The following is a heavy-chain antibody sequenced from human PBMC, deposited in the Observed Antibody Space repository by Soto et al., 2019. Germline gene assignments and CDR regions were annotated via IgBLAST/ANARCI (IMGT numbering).Heavy chain of an antibody. CDR1: GFTFSSYG. CDR3: AKEAASGKYGMDF. V-gene: IGHV3-30*18. J-gene: IGHJ6*02. Sequence: QVQLVESGGGVVQPGRSLRLSCAASGFTFSSYGMHWVRQAPGKGLEWVAVISYDGSNKYYADSVKGRFTISRDNSKHALYVQMNSRRAEDTAVYYCAKEAASGKYGMDFCGQGTTVTVSS. D-gene: IGHD3-10*01. CDR2: ISYDGSNK.